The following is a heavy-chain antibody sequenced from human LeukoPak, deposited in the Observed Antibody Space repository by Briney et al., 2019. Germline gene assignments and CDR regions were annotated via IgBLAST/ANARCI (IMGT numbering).Heavy chain of an antibody. Sequence: ASVKVSCKASGYTFTGYYIHWVRQAPGQGLEWMGRINPNSGGTDYAQKFQGRVSMTRDTSISTAYMELSRLRSDDTAVYYCARVSHGGSYPHAFDIWGQGTMVTVSS. V-gene: IGHV1-2*06. CDR3: ARVSHGGSYPHAFDI. CDR1: GYTFTGYY. CDR2: INPNSGGT. D-gene: IGHD1-26*01. J-gene: IGHJ3*02.